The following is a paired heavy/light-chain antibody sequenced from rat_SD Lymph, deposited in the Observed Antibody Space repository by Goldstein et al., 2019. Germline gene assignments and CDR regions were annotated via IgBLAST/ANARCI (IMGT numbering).Light chain of an antibody. V-gene: IGKV4S21*01. J-gene: IGKJ2-3*01. CDR1: SSISSNY. CDR2: STS. Sequence: AIVLNQSPSSIIASQGEKVTITCRASSSISSNYLHWYQQKPGAFPKLVIYSTSYRASGVPSRFSGSGSGTSYSFTISRVEAEDVATYYCQQGSSNPYTFGAGTKLELK. CDR3: QQGSSNPYT.
Heavy chain of an antibody. CDR2: IYPGNGNT. Sequence: QVQLQQSGAELVKPGSSVKISCKASGYTFTSYDMHWIKQQPGNGLEWIGWIYPGNGNTKYNQKFNGKATLTADKSSSTAYMQLSSLTSEDSAVYFCARSSSKGYGYGSYSWFAYWGQGTLVTVSS. V-gene: IGHV1-28*01. J-gene: IGHJ3*01. CDR3: ARSSSKGYGYGSYSWFAY. CDR1: GYTFTSYD. D-gene: IGHD1-7*01.